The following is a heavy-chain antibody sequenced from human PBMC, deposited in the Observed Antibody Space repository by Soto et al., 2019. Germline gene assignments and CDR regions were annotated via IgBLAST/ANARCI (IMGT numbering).Heavy chain of an antibody. CDR3: ARQFAMDV. D-gene: IGHD3-10*01. V-gene: IGHV1-8*01. CDR2: MNPNSGNT. Sequence: QVQLVQSGAEVKKPGASVKVSCKASGYTFTSSDINWVRQATGQGLEWMGWMNPNSGNTYYVQKFQGRVTMTRNTARSTAYMDLSSLGYEDTAVYYCARQFAMDVWGQGTTVTVSS. CDR1: GYTFTSSD. J-gene: IGHJ6*02.